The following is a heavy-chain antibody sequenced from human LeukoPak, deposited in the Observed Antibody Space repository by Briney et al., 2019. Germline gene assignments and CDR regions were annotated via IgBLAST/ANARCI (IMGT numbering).Heavy chain of an antibody. CDR1: GFTFSDYY. Sequence: GGSLRLSCAASGFTFSDYYMSWIRQAPGKGLEWVSYISSSGSTIYYADSVKGRFTISRDNSKNTLCLQMDSLRAEDTAVYYCARDRYYYGSGSSEFDPWGQGTLVTVSS. J-gene: IGHJ5*02. V-gene: IGHV3-11*04. CDR2: ISSSGSTI. D-gene: IGHD3-10*01. CDR3: ARDRYYYGSGSSEFDP.